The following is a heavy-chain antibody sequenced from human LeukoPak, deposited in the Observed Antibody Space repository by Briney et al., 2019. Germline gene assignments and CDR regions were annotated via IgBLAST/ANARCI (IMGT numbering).Heavy chain of an antibody. Sequence: ASETLSLTCTVSGGSISSYYWSWIRQPPGKGLEWIGYIYYSGSTNYNPSLKSRVTISVDTSKNQFSLKLSSVTAADTAVYYCARGIVGATRAFDIWGQGTMVTVSS. V-gene: IGHV4-59*01. CDR2: IYYSGST. J-gene: IGHJ3*02. CDR3: ARGIVGATRAFDI. D-gene: IGHD1-26*01. CDR1: GGSISSYY.